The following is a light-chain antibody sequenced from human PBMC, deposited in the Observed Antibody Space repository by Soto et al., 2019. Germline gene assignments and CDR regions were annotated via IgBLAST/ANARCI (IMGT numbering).Light chain of an antibody. J-gene: IGLJ3*02. CDR2: DNH. CDR3: GTWDASLNVGV. CDR1: STNIGANT. V-gene: IGLV1-44*01. Sequence: QSVLTQPPSLSGTPGQGVTISCSGSSTNIGANTVNWYKQLPGTAPKLLIYDNHQRPSGVLERFSGSKFGTSASLAISGLQSEDEADYYCGTWDASLNVGVFGGGTKLTVL.